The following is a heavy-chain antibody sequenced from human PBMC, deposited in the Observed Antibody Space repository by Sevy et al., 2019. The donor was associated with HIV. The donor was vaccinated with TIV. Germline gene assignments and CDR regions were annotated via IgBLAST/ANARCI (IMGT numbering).Heavy chain of an antibody. Sequence: GGSLRLSCVASGFIFSSYSINWVRQAPGKGLEWVSSISGSSSDIYYADSVKGRFTISRDNAKNSLYLQMNSLRAEDTAVYYCVISMDNVWGSYRYFFDSWGQGTLVTVSS. CDR2: ISGSSSDI. CDR3: VISMDNVWGSYRYFFDS. CDR1: GFIFSSYS. V-gene: IGHV3-21*01. J-gene: IGHJ4*02. D-gene: IGHD3-16*02.